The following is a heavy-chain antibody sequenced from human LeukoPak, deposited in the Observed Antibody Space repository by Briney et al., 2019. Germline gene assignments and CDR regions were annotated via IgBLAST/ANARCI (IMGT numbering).Heavy chain of an antibody. J-gene: IGHJ4*02. D-gene: IGHD6-19*01. CDR1: GFTFSTYT. V-gene: IGHV3-23*01. CDR2: ISGSGDNT. Sequence: PGGSLRLSCAASGFTFSTYTMTWVRQAPGKGLEWVSAISGSGDNTYYADAVKGRFTISRDNSKNTLYLQMYSLRAEDTAVFYCAKVSGWGRPSYIDYWGQGTLVTVSP. CDR3: AKVSGWGRPSYIDY.